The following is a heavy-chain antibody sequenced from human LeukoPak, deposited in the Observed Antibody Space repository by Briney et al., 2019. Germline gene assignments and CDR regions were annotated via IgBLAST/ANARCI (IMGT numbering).Heavy chain of an antibody. D-gene: IGHD3-10*01. CDR2: ISGSGGST. CDR1: GFTFSSYA. J-gene: IGHJ6*04. Sequence: GGSLRLSCAASGFTFSSYAMSWVRQAPGKGLERVSAISGSGGSTYYADSVKGRFTISRDNSKNTLYLQMNSLRAEDTAVYYCAKDSRVLLWFGVSGVWGKGTTVTVSS. CDR3: AKDSRVLLWFGVSGV. V-gene: IGHV3-23*01.